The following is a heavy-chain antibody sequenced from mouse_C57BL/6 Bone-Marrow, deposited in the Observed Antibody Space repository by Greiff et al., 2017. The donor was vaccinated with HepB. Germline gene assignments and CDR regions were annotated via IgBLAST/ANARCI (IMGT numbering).Heavy chain of an antibody. CDR1: GFTFSSYA. CDR3: ARDQRGYTMADY. D-gene: IGHD1-1*02. V-gene: IGHV5-4*01. Sequence: EVMLVESGGGLVKPGGSLKLSCAASGFTFSSYAMSWVRQTPEKRLEWVATISDGGSYTYYPDNVKGRFTISRDNAKNNLSLQMSHLKSEDTAMYYCARDQRGYTMADYWGQGTTLTVSS. J-gene: IGHJ2*01. CDR2: ISDGGSYT.